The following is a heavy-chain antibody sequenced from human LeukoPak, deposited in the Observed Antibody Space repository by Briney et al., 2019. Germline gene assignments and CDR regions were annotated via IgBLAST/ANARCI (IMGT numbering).Heavy chain of an antibody. V-gene: IGHV1-18*01. CDR2: ISAYNGIT. CDR3: ARGEEYSYGPDYYYMDV. Sequence: ASVKVSCKASGYTFTTYGISWVRQAPGQGLEWMGWISAYNGITNYAQKLQGRVTMTTDTSTSTAYMELRSLRPDDTAVYYCARGEEYSYGPDYYYMDVWGKGTTVTVSS. CDR1: GYTFTTYG. D-gene: IGHD5-18*01. J-gene: IGHJ6*03.